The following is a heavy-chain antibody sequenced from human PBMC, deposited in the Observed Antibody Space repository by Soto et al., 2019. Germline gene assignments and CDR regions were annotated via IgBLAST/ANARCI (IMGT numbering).Heavy chain of an antibody. CDR3: ARADYDSSGYYPRGAFDI. CDR2: INSDGSST. V-gene: IGHV3-74*01. CDR1: GFTFSSYW. J-gene: IGHJ3*02. D-gene: IGHD3-22*01. Sequence: PGGSMRLSCAASGFTFSSYWRPWVRQAPGKGLVWVSRINSDGSSTSYADSVKGRFTISRDNAKNTLYLQMNSLRAEDTAVYYCARADYDSSGYYPRGAFDIWGQGTKVTVS.